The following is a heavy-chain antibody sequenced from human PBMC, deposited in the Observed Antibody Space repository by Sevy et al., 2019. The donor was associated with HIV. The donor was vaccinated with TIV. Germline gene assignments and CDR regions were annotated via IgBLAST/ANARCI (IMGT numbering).Heavy chain of an antibody. CDR3: ARSGTMIVVVNYGMDV. V-gene: IGHV1-69*13. J-gene: IGHJ6*02. CDR2: IIPIFGTA. D-gene: IGHD3-22*01. Sequence: ASVKVSCKASGGTFSSYAISWVRQAPGQGLEWMGGIIPIFGTANYAQKFQGRVTITADESTSTAYMGLSSLRSEDTAVYYCARSGTMIVVVNYGMDVWGQGTTVTVSS. CDR1: GGTFSSYA.